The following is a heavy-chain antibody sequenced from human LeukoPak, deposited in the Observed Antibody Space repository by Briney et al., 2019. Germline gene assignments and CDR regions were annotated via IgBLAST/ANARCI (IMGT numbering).Heavy chain of an antibody. CDR1: GFTFSSYS. J-gene: IGHJ4*02. V-gene: IGHV3-21*01. D-gene: IGHD2-2*01. CDR2: ISSSSSYI. CDR3: ARDPGDIVVVPALGFDY. Sequence: PGGSLRLSCAASGFTFSSYSMNWVRQDPGKGLEWVSSISSSSSYIYYADSVKGRFTISRDNAKNSLYLQMNSLRDEDTAVYYCARDPGDIVVVPALGFDYWGQGALVTVSS.